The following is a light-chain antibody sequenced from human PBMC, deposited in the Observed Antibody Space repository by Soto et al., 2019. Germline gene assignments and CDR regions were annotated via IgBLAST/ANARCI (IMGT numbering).Light chain of an antibody. CDR3: HQYYSYPLT. J-gene: IGKJ4*01. CDR2: AAS. Sequence: AIRMTQSPSSLSASTGDRVTITCRASQGISSYLAWYQQKPGKAPKLLIYAASTLQSGVPSRFSGSGSGTDFTLTISCLQSEDFATYYCHQYYSYPLTFGGGTKVAIK. CDR1: QGISSY. V-gene: IGKV1-8*01.